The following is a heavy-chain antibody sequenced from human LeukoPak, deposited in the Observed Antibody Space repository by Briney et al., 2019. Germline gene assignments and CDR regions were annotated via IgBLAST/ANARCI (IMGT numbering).Heavy chain of an antibody. V-gene: IGHV3-15*01. CDR3: ARGYGAYDSSDFY. J-gene: IGHJ4*02. D-gene: IGHD3-22*01. Sequence: GGSLRRSCTASGITLSDAWMSGVREAPGKGLEWVGRIRSRVDGGTVDYAAPVKGSVTISRDESENTLYLQMNSLKTEGTAVYFCARGYGAYDSSDFYWGQGTLVTVSS. CDR1: GITLSDAW. CDR2: IRSRVDGGTV.